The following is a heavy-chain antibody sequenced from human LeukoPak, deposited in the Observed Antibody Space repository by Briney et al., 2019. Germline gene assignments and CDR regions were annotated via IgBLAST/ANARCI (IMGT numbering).Heavy chain of an antibody. Sequence: ASVTVSCKASGCTFTSYDINWVRQAPGRGLEWMGWMNPNSGNTDYAQKFQGRVTMTRNTSISTAYMELSSLRSEDTAVYYCARDSGQQLVLLDYWGQGTLVTVSS. CDR1: GCTFTSYD. CDR2: MNPNSGNT. J-gene: IGHJ4*02. V-gene: IGHV1-8*01. CDR3: ARDSGQQLVLLDY. D-gene: IGHD6-13*01.